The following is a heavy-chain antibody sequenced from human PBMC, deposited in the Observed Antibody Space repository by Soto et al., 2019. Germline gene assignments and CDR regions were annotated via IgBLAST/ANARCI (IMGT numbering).Heavy chain of an antibody. CDR2: ISAYNGNT. Sequence: GASVKVSCKASGYTFTSYGISWVRQAPGQGLEWMGWISAYNGNTNYAQKLQGRVTMTTDTSTSTAYMELRSLRSDDTAVYYGARAGYCTNGVCYPYHYYGMDVWGQGTTVTVSS. CDR3: ARAGYCTNGVCYPYHYYGMDV. J-gene: IGHJ6*02. CDR1: GYTFTSYG. V-gene: IGHV1-18*04. D-gene: IGHD2-8*01.